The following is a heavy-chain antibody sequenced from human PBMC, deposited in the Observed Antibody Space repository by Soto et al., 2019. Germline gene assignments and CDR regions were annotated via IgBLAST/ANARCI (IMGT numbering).Heavy chain of an antibody. D-gene: IGHD6-13*01. CDR2: IDPSDSHT. Sequence: GESLKIACKGSVYSFTSYWIGWVRQMPGKGLEWMGRIDPSDSHTNYSPSFQGHVTISAAKSISTAYLQWRRLKATDPAMYYCAATNGGYYYYYGMGVCRQGTTV. CDR1: VYSFTSYW. V-gene: IGHV5-10-1*01. J-gene: IGHJ6*02. CDR3: AATNGGYYYYYGMGV.